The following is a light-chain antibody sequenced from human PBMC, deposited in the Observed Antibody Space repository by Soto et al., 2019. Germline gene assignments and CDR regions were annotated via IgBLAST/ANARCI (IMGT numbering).Light chain of an antibody. CDR2: AAS. Sequence: PSSLFASVGDIFTITCRASQGIRHDLGWYQQKPGQAPKLLIYAASTLHSGVPSRFSGSGSGTDFTLTISSLQPDDFATYYCQHYNSYSEAFGQGTRLAIK. V-gene: IGKV1-6*01. CDR1: QGIRHD. CDR3: QHYNSYSEA. J-gene: IGKJ5*01.